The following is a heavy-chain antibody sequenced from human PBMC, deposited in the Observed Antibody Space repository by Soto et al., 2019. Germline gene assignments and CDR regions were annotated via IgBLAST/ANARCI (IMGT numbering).Heavy chain of an antibody. V-gene: IGHV4-59*01. J-gene: IGHJ1*01. CDR1: GGSINSYY. CDR2: IYYSGYT. D-gene: IGHD6-19*01. Sequence: SETLSLTCTVSGGSINSYYWSWIRQPPGKGLEWIGHIYYSGYTNYNASLEGRVTISVDTSKNHFSLKLDSVTAADTAVYYCARMAGDSFFQNWGEGTLVTVS. CDR3: ARMAGDSFFQN.